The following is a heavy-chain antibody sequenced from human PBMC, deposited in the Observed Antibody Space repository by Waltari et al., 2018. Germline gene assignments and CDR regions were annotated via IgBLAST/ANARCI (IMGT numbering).Heavy chain of an antibody. CDR3: ARDPTQGRAYFDN. V-gene: IGHV3-43*01. CDR1: GLTFRAYT. CDR2: ITGDGSST. J-gene: IGHJ4*02. Sequence: EVQLVESGGGVMKPGGSLRLSCAAAGLTFRAYTLHWVRQPPGKGLEWVSLITGDGSSTFYADSVKGRFTISRDNSRNSLYLQMDSLRTEDTALYYCARDPTQGRAYFDNWGQGTPVTVSS.